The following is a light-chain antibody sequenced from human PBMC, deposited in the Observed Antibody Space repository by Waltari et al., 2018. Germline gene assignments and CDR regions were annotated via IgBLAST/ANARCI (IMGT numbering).Light chain of an antibody. J-gene: IGLJ2*01. CDR3: SSYTSTKTPA. CDR2: EVS. V-gene: IGLV2-14*01. Sequence: QSALTQPASVSGSPGQSITIFCTGTSSDVGGYNFVSWYQQHPGKAPKLLIYEVSYRPSGISNLFSGSKSGSTASLTISGLQAEDEADYYCSSYTSTKTPAFGGGTKLTVL. CDR1: SSDVGGYNF.